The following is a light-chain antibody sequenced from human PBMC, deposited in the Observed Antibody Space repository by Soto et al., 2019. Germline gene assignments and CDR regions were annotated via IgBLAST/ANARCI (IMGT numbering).Light chain of an antibody. CDR3: QHYGSSPPIT. J-gene: IGKJ5*01. CDR1: QSVSSSY. CDR2: GAS. Sequence: EIVLTQSPGTLSLSPGERATLSCRASQSVSSSYLGWYQQKPGQAPRVLIYGASRRATGSPDRFSGSGSGTDFTLTISRLEPEDFAVYYCQHYGSSPPITFGQGTRLEIE. V-gene: IGKV3-20*01.